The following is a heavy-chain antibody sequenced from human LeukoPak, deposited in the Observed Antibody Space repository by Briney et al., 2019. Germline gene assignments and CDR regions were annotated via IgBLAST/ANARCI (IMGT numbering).Heavy chain of an antibody. CDR1: GGSISSYY. V-gene: IGHV4-39*07. CDR2: IYNSGST. D-gene: IGHD3-22*01. Sequence: PSETLSLTCTVSGGSISSYYWGWIRQPPGKGLEWIGSIYNSGSTYYNPSLKGRVTISVDTSKNQFSLKLSSVTAADTAVYYCARGSRGRTNYYDSSGYFNYWGQGTLVTVSS. CDR3: ARGSRGRTNYYDSSGYFNY. J-gene: IGHJ4*02.